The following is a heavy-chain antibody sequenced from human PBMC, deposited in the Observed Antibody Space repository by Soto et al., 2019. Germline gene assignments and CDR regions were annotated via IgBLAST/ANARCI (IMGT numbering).Heavy chain of an antibody. CDR1: GFTFSSYG. CDR2: ISYAGSNK. Sequence: QVQLVESGGGVVQPGRSLRLSCAASGFTFSSYGMHWVRQAPGKGLEWVAVISYAGSNKYYADSVKGRFTISRDNSKNTLYLQMNSLRAEDTAVYYCAKERVDIVVVPAAMHYYYYMDVWGKGTTVTVSS. D-gene: IGHD2-2*03. V-gene: IGHV3-30*18. J-gene: IGHJ6*03. CDR3: AKERVDIVVVPAAMHYYYYMDV.